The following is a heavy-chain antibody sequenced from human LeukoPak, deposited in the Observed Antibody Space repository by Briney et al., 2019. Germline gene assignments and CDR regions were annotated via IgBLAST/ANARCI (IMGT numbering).Heavy chain of an antibody. D-gene: IGHD3-3*01. CDR1: GGSFSGYY. Sequence: SETLSLTCAVYGGSFSGYYWNWIRQPPGKGLEWIGESNHSGSTSYNPSLKSRVTILVDTSKNQFSLKLSSVTAADAAVYYCARGLPAMYNYDFWSGPPDVWGKGTTVTVSS. CDR3: ARGLPAMYNYDFWSGPPDV. V-gene: IGHV4-34*01. J-gene: IGHJ6*04. CDR2: SNHSGST.